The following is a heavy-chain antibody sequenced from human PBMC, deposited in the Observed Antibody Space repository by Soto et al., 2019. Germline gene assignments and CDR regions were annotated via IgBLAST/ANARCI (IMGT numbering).Heavy chain of an antibody. Sequence: SETLSLTCTVSGGSISSYYWSWIRQPPGKGLEWIGYIYYSGSTNYNPSLKSRVTISVDTSKNQFSLKLSSVTAADTAVYYCARENRYYDFWSGYRPYYYYMDVWGKGTTVTVSS. V-gene: IGHV4-59*01. CDR2: IYYSGST. D-gene: IGHD3-3*01. CDR1: GGSISSYY. CDR3: ARENRYYDFWSGYRPYYYYMDV. J-gene: IGHJ6*03.